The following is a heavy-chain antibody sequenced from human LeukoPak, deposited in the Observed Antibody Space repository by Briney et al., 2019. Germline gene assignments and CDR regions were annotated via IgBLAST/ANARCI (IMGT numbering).Heavy chain of an antibody. CDR3: ARQYDYGFWFDP. V-gene: IGHV4-38-2*01. CDR2: IYHSGST. Sequence: SETLSLTCAVSGYSISSGYYWGWIRPPPGKGLEWIGSIYHSGSTYYNPSLKSRVTISVDTSKNQFSLKLSSVTAADTAVYYCARQYDYGFWFDPWGQGTLVTVSS. J-gene: IGHJ5*02. D-gene: IGHD4-17*01. CDR1: GYSISSGYY.